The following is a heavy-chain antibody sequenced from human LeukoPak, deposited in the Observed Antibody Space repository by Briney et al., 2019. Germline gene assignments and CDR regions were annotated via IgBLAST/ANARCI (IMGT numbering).Heavy chain of an antibody. Sequence: SETLSLTCTVSGGSISNYYWNWIRQPPGKGLEWIGYIYSSGSTSYNSSLKSRLTMSLDTSNNQFSLNLSSVTAADTALYYCATTTYGGNSGTFDIWGQGTMVTVLS. J-gene: IGHJ3*02. D-gene: IGHD4-23*01. CDR2: IYSSGST. CDR1: GGSISNYY. V-gene: IGHV4-59*01. CDR3: ATTTYGGNSGTFDI.